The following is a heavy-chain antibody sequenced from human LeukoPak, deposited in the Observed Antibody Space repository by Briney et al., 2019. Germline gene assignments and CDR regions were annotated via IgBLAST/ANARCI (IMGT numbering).Heavy chain of an antibody. J-gene: IGHJ4*02. D-gene: IGHD3-10*01. Sequence: SETLSLTCTVSGVSISSGDYYWCWIRQPPGKGLEWIGYVYYSGSTYYNPSLNSRVAISVDTSRNQFSLKVSSVTDADTAVYYCARGVEHGSRTYEFFDYWGQGSLVTVSS. CDR2: VYYSGST. CDR3: ARGVEHGSRTYEFFDY. V-gene: IGHV4-30-4*01. CDR1: GVSISSGDYY.